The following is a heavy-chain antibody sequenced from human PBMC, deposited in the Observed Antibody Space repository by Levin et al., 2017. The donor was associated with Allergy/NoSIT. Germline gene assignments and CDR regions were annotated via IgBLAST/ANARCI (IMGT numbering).Heavy chain of an antibody. J-gene: IGHJ4*02. V-gene: IGHV1-46*01. CDR3: ATKGHYGDYFDY. CDR1: GYTSTSYY. Sequence: PGASVKVSCKASGYTSTSYYMHWVRQAPGQGLEWMGIINPSGGSTSYAQKFQGRVTMTRDTSTSTVYMELSSLRSEDTAVYYCATKGHYGDYFDYWGQGTLVTVSS. CDR2: INPSGGST. D-gene: IGHD4-17*01.